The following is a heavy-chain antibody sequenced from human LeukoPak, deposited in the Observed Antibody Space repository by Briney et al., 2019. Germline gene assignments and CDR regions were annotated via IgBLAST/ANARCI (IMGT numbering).Heavy chain of an antibody. CDR2: ISYDGSDK. CDR1: GFTFSSYA. V-gene: IGHV3-30*04. J-gene: IGHJ4*02. Sequence: GGSLRLSCAASGFTFSSYAIHWVRQAPGKGLEWVAAISYDGSDKYYADSVKGRFTISRDNSINTLYLHMNSLRAEDTSVYFCARQAATLDYWGQGTMVTVSS. CDR3: ARQAATLDY. D-gene: IGHD6-25*01.